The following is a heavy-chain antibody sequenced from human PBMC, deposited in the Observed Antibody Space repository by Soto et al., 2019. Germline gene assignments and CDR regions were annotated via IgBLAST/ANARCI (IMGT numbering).Heavy chain of an antibody. CDR2: IYTSGST. J-gene: IGHJ6*02. Sequence: PAETLTLTCTASGGSISSYYWSGIRQPPGKGLEWVGRIYTSGSTNYNASLKSRVTMSVDTSKNQFSLKLSSVTAEDTAVYYCARSIRSHRRRYSGYERYYYYGMDVWGQGTTVSV. CDR3: ARSIRSHRRRYSGYERYYYYGMDV. V-gene: IGHV4-4*07. D-gene: IGHD5-12*01. CDR1: GGSISSYY.